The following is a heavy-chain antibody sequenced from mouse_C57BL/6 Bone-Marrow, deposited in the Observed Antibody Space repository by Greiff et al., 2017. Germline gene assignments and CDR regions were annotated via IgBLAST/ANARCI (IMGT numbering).Heavy chain of an antibody. V-gene: IGHV1-81*01. Sequence: VQLQQSGAELARPGASVKLSCKASGYTFTSYGISWVKQRTGQGLEWIGEIYPRSGNTYYNEKFKGKATLTADKSSSTAYMELRSLTSEDSAVYICARDGYSFLDYAMDYSGQKTSDTVSS. CDR3: ARDGYSFLDYAMDY. J-gene: IGHJ4*01. CDR2: IYPRSGNT. D-gene: IGHD2-3*01. CDR1: GYTFTSYG.